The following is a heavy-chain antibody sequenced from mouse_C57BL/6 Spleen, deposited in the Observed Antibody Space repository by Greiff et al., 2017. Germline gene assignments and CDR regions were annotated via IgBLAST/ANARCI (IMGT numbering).Heavy chain of an antibody. V-gene: IGHV3-6*01. CDR2: ISYDGSN. CDR3: ARDRYDYDGAWLAY. Sequence: VQLQQSGPGLVKPSQSLSLTCSVTGYSITSGYYWNWIRHFPGNKLEWMGYISYDGSNNYNPSLKNRISINRDTSKNQFFLKLNSVTTEDTATYYCARDRYDYDGAWLAYWGQGTLVTVSA. CDR1: GYSITSGYY. J-gene: IGHJ3*01. D-gene: IGHD2-4*01.